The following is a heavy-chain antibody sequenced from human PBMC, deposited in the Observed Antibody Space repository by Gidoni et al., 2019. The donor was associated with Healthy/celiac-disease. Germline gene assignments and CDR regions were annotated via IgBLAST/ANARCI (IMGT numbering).Heavy chain of an antibody. D-gene: IGHD3-3*01. J-gene: IGHJ2*01. CDR3: ARDLGDFWSGKDWYFDL. CDR1: GFTFSTYS. V-gene: IGHV3-21*01. Sequence: EVQLVESGGGLVKPGGSLRLSCAASGFTFSTYSMNWVRQAPGKGLEWVSSISSSSSYIYYADSVKGRFTISRDNAKNSLYLQMNSLRAKDTAVYYCARDLGDFWSGKDWYFDLWGRGTLVTVSS. CDR2: ISSSSSYI.